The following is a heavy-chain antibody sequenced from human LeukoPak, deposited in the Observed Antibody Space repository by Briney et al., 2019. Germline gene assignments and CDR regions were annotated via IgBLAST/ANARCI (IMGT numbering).Heavy chain of an antibody. CDR2: INPSGGST. J-gene: IGHJ4*02. Sequence: GASVTVSCTAAGYTFTIYYMRWVRQAPGQGLEWMGIINPSGGSTSYAQKFQGRVTMTRDTSTSTVYMELSSLRSEDTAVYYCARGGGGIAAAYDYWGQGTLVTVSS. D-gene: IGHD6-13*01. CDR1: GYTFTIYY. CDR3: ARGGGGIAAAYDY. V-gene: IGHV1-46*01.